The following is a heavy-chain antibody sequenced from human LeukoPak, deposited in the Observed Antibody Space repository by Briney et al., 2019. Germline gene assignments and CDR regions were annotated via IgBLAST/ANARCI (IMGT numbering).Heavy chain of an antibody. CDR2: IIPIFGTA. J-gene: IGHJ4*02. CDR3: ARDSRLYGDYAKPSLEPDY. D-gene: IGHD4-17*01. V-gene: IGHV1-69*06. Sequence: GASVKVSCKASGGTFSSYAISWVRQAPGQGLEWMGGIIPIFGTANYAQKFQGRVTITADKSTSTAYMELSSLRSEDTAVYYCARDSRLYGDYAKPSLEPDYWGQGTLVTVSS. CDR1: GGTFSSYA.